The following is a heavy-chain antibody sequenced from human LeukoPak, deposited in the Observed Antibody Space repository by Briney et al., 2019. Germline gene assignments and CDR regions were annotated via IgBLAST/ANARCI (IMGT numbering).Heavy chain of an antibody. J-gene: IGHJ4*02. V-gene: IGHV4-59*01. CDR1: GGSISSYY. CDR2: IYYSGST. D-gene: IGHD6-19*01. CDR3: ARGRRKGIAVAGPFDY. Sequence: ASETLSLTCTVSGGSISSYYWSWIRQPPGKGLEWIGYIYYSGSTNYNPSLRSRVTISVDTSKNQFSLKLSSVTAADTAVYYCARGRRKGIAVAGPFDYWGQGTLVTVSS.